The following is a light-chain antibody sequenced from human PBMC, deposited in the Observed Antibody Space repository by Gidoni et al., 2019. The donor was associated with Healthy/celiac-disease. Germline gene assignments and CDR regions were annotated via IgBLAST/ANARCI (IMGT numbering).Light chain of an antibody. V-gene: IGKV3-11*01. CDR1: QSVSSY. CDR3: QQRSNWPPYT. J-gene: IGKJ2*01. CDR2: DAS. Sequence: DIVLTQSPATLSLSPGERATLSCRASQSVSSYLAWYQQQPGQAPRLLIYDASNRATGIPARFSGSGSVTDFTLTISSLEPEDFAVYYCQQRSNWPPYTFGQGTKLEIK.